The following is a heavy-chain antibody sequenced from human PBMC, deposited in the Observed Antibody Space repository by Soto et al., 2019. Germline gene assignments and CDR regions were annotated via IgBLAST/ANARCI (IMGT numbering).Heavy chain of an antibody. V-gene: IGHV3-7*01. CDR2: IKQDGSEK. J-gene: IGHJ5*02. D-gene: IGHD6-6*01. CDR3: ARRIAARLNWFDP. CDR1: GFTFSSYW. Sequence: EVQLVESGGGLVQPGGSLRLSCAASGFTFSSYWMSWVRQAPGKGLEWVANIKQDGSEKYYVDSVKGRFTISRDNAKNSLYLQMNSLRDEDTAVYYCARRIAARLNWFDPWGQGTLVTVSS.